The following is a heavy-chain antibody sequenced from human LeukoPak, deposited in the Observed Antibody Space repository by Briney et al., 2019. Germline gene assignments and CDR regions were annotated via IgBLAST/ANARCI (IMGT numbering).Heavy chain of an antibody. CDR1: GGSISSGGYY. J-gene: IGHJ4*02. CDR3: ARGRAEMATISSDY. V-gene: IGHV4-30-2*01. Sequence: SQTLSLTCTVSGGSISSGGYYWSWIRQPPGKGLEWIGEINHSGSTNYNPSLKSRVTISVDTSKNQFSLKLSSVTAADTAVYYCARGRAEMATISSDYWGQGTLVTVSS. CDR2: INHSGST. D-gene: IGHD5-24*01.